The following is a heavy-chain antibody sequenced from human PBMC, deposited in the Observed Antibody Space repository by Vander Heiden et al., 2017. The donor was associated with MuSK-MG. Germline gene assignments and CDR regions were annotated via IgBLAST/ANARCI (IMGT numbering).Heavy chain of an antibody. J-gene: IGHJ5*02. Sequence: QVQLQESGPGLVKPSETLSLTCAVSSSSSSNSYYWGWIRQPPGKGLEWIGTIYHTGSTYYNPSLKSRVTISIDTPKKQFSLKLTSVTAADTAVYYCARHAQWLIRDGWFDPWGQGTLGAVSS. CDR2: IYHTGST. CDR1: SSSSSNSYY. D-gene: IGHD6-19*01. V-gene: IGHV4-38-2*01. CDR3: ARHAQWLIRDGWFDP.